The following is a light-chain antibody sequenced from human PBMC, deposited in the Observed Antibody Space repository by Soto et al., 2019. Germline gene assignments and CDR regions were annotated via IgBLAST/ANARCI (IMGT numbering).Light chain of an antibody. CDR3: QQSHTTPYT. J-gene: IGKJ5*01. CDR1: QSINIY. Sequence: DIQMTQSPSSLSASVGDRVAITCRASQSINIYLNWYQQRPGRAPKLLIYAASNLQSGVPSRFSGDGVGTHFTLSISDLQPDDFATYHCQQSHTTPYTFGQGIRLEIK. V-gene: IGKV1-39*01. CDR2: AAS.